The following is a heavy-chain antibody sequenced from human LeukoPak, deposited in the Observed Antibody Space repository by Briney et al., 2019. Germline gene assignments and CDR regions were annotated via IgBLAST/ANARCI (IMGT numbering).Heavy chain of an antibody. J-gene: IGHJ4*02. CDR1: GFTFSSYW. V-gene: IGHV3-7*01. Sequence: GGSLRLSCAASGFTFSSYWMSWVRQAPGKGLEWVANIKQDGSEKYYVDSVKGRFTISRDNAKNSLYLQMNSLRAEDTAVYYCARDLVGYSSTETDIEYWGQGTLVTVSS. CDR2: IKQDGSEK. D-gene: IGHD6-13*01. CDR3: ARDLVGYSSTETDIEY.